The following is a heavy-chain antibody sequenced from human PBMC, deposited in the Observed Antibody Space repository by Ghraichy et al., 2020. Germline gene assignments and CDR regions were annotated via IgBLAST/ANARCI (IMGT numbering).Heavy chain of an antibody. CDR2: IYYSGST. CDR1: GGSISSYY. J-gene: IGHJ6*02. V-gene: IGHV4-59*01. Sequence: SETLSLTCTVSGGSISSYYWSWIRQPPGKGLEWIGYIYYSGSTNYNPSLKSRVTISVDTSKNQFSLKLSSVTAADTAVYYCARGSFSIGGYYYYGMDVWGQGTTVTVSS. CDR3: ARGSFSIGGYYYYGMDV. D-gene: IGHD2-15*01.